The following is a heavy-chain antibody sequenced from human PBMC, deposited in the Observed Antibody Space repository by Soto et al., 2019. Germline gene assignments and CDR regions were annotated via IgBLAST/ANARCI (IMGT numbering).Heavy chain of an antibody. V-gene: IGHV3-20*04. CDR3: AKGPKDTAMVQGPQLGYFDY. CDR2: INWNGSSK. J-gene: IGHJ4*02. D-gene: IGHD5-18*01. CDR1: GFTFDEYA. Sequence: GGSLRLSCAASGFTFDEYALTWVRQAPGKGLEWVAGINWNGSSKGYADSVKGRFTISRDNAKNTLYLQMNSLRAEDTAVYYCAKGPKDTAMVQGPQLGYFDYWGQGTLVTVSS.